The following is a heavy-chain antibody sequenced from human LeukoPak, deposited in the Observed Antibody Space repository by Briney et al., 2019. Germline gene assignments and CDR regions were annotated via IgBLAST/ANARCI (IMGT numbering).Heavy chain of an antibody. CDR1: GFTFSSYG. J-gene: IGHJ4*02. CDR3: AKNFGEYQLLDPMMKY. Sequence: GGSLRLSRAASGFTFSSYGMHWVRQAPGKGLEWVAFIRYDGSNKYYADSVKGRFTISRDNSKNTLYLQMNSLRAEDTAVYYCAKNFGEYQLLDPMMKYWGQGTLVTVSS. CDR2: IRYDGSNK. V-gene: IGHV3-30*02. D-gene: IGHD2-2*01.